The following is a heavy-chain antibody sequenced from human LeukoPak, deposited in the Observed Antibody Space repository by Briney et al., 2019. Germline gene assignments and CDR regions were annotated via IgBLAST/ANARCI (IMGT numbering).Heavy chain of an antibody. D-gene: IGHD3-9*01. CDR3: ARDAVPVWYYDILTSSSYYFDY. Sequence: GASVTVSCKASGYTFTSYGISWVRQAPGQGLEWMGWISAYNGNTNYAQKLQGRVTMTTDTSTSTAYMELRSLRSDDTAVYYCARDAVPVWYYDILTSSSYYFDYWGQGTLVTVSS. CDR1: GYTFTSYG. V-gene: IGHV1-18*01. CDR2: ISAYNGNT. J-gene: IGHJ4*02.